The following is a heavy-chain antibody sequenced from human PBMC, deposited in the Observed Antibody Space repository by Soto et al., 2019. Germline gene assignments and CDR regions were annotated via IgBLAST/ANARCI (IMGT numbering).Heavy chain of an antibody. D-gene: IGHD2-15*01. V-gene: IGHV3-64*04. J-gene: IGHJ3*02. Sequence: GGSLRLYCSASGLTFSIHVMHWVRQAPGKGLEYVSGITSNGGSTYYAESVRGRFTISRDNSKNQLYLQMNSLRAEDTAVYYCATEVAAYAFDIWGQGTMVTVSS. CDR2: ITSNGGST. CDR1: GLTFSIHV. CDR3: ATEVAAYAFDI.